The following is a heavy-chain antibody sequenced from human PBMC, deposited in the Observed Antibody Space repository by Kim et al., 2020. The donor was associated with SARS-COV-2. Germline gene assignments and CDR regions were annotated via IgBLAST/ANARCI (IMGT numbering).Heavy chain of an antibody. J-gene: IGHJ3*02. CDR3: TRDARLTIVSPGAFDI. D-gene: IGHD3-10*01. Sequence: GGSLRLSCAASGFTFTNYWMHWVRQAPGKGLVWVSRIRPDGSETGYSDSVRGRFTISRDIAKNMLYLQMNSLTAEDPAVYYCTRDARLTIVSPGAFDIWG. CDR1: GFTFTNYW. CDR2: IRPDGSET. V-gene: IGHV3-74*01.